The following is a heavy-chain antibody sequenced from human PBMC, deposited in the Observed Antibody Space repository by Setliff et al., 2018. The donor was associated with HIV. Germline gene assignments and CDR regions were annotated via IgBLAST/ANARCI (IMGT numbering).Heavy chain of an antibody. Sequence: ASVKVSCKASGYSFINYAINWLRQAPGRGLEWMGWIHTEQGFPMYAHGFTGRFVFSLDPSVNTAYLQINSLTPDDGGVYYCAVDRHAFDIWGQGTVVTVSS. D-gene: IGHD5-12*01. CDR1: GYSFINYA. V-gene: IGHV7-4-1*02. CDR2: IHTEQGFP. J-gene: IGHJ3*02. CDR3: AVDRHAFDI.